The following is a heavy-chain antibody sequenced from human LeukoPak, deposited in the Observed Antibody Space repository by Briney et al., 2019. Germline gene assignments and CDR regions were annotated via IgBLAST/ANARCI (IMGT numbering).Heavy chain of an antibody. Sequence: PGGSLRLSCAASGFTFSSYGMHWVRQAPGKGLEWVAFIRYDGSNKYYADSVKGRSTISRDNSKNTLYLQMNSLRAEDTAVYYCAKDLGYSYGGYFDYWGQGTLVTVSS. CDR2: IRYDGSNK. CDR3: AKDLGYSYGGYFDY. V-gene: IGHV3-30*02. D-gene: IGHD5-18*01. CDR1: GFTFSSYG. J-gene: IGHJ4*02.